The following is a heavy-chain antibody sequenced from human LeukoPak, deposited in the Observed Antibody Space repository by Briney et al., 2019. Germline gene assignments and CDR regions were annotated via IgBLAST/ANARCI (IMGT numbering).Heavy chain of an antibody. J-gene: IGHJ4*02. CDR3: ARALAARQDY. CDR2: IYSGGST. D-gene: IGHD6-6*01. V-gene: IGHV3-66*02. Sequence: PGGSLRLSCAASGFTVSSNYMSWVRQAPGKGLEWVSVIYSGGSTYYADSVKGRFTISRDNSKSTLYLQMNSLRTEDTAVYYCARALAARQDYWGQGTLVTVSS. CDR1: GFTVSSNY.